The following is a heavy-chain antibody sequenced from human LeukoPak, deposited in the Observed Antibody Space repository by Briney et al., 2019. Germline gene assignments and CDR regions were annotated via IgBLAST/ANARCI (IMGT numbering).Heavy chain of an antibody. J-gene: IGHJ3*02. CDR3: ARGTFYGGNSPFAFDI. D-gene: IGHD4-23*01. CDR2: FYSGGSR. V-gene: IGHV3-53*01. CDR1: GFTFNHYA. Sequence: GGSLRLSCAASGFTFNHYAMSWVRQAPGKGLEWVSVFYSGGSRYYADSVKGRLTISRDNSKNTLYFQMNSLRAEDTAVYYCARGTFYGGNSPFAFDICGQGTMVTVSS.